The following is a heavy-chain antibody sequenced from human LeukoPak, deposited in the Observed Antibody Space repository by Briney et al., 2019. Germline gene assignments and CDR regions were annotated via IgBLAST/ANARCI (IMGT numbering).Heavy chain of an antibody. CDR1: GGSSSGYY. V-gene: IGHV4-34*01. CDR2: INHSGST. J-gene: IGHJ4*02. CDR3: ASKSGSYRGDDY. D-gene: IGHD1-26*01. Sequence: PSETLSLTCAVYGGSSSGYYWSWIRQPPGKGLEWIGEINHSGSTNYNPSLKSRVTISVDTSKNQFSLKLSSVTAADTAVYYCASKSGSYRGDDYWGQGTLVTVSS.